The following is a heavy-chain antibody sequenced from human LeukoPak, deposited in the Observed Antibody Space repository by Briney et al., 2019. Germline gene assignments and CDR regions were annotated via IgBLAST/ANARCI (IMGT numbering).Heavy chain of an antibody. CDR2: IYSGGST. Sequence: GGSPRLSCAASGFTVSSNYMSWVRQAPGKGLEWVSLIYSGGSTYYADSVKGRFTISRDNSKNTLYLQMNSLRAEDTAVYYCARENPLGYCSSTSCPTGDNWFGPWGQGTLVTVSS. CDR3: ARENPLGYCSSTSCPTGDNWFGP. V-gene: IGHV3-53*01. CDR1: GFTVSSNY. J-gene: IGHJ5*02. D-gene: IGHD2-2*01.